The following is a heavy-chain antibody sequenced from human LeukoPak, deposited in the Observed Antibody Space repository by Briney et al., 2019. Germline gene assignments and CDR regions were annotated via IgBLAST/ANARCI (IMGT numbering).Heavy chain of an antibody. V-gene: IGHV1-69*13. CDR2: IIPIFCTA. CDR3: ARSLSPIVVVTALDAFDI. J-gene: IGHJ3*02. D-gene: IGHD2-21*02. CDR1: GGTFSSYA. Sequence: ASVKVSCKASGGTFSSYAISWVRQAPGQGLEWMGGIIPIFCTANYAQKFQGRVTITADESTSTAYMELSSLRSEDTAVYYCARSLSPIVVVTALDAFDIWGQGTMVTVSS.